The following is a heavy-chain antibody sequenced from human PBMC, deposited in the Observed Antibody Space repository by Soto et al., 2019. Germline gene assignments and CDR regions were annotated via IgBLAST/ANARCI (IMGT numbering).Heavy chain of an antibody. V-gene: IGHV1-46*01. CDR2: INPNDGST. CDR1: GYTFAIHY. Sequence: QVQLVQSGAEVRKPGASVIISCKTSGYTFAIHYIHWVRQAPGQGLEWMGMINPNDGSTSYVQKFQGRVTMIRDTSTRTVFLNMSRLTSDDTAVFFCAREDGGGGRRHDFWGQGTLITVSS. D-gene: IGHD2-15*01. J-gene: IGHJ4*02. CDR3: AREDGGGGRRHDF.